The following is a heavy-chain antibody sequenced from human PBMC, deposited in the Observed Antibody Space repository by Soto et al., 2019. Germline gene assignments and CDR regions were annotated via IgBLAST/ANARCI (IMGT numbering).Heavy chain of an antibody. CDR3: ARYRDMVLRTNWLDP. Sequence: SETLSLTCTVSGGSISSGDYYWSWIRQPPGKGLEWIGYIYYSGSTYYNPSLKSRVTISVDTSKNQFSLKLSSVTAADTAVYYCARYRDMVLRTNWLDPWGQGTLVTVYS. D-gene: IGHD3-10*01. V-gene: IGHV4-30-4*01. CDR2: IYYSGST. J-gene: IGHJ5*02. CDR1: GGSISSGDYY.